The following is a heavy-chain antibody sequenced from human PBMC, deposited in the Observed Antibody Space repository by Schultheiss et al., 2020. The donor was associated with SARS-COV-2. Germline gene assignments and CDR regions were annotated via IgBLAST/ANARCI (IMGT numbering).Heavy chain of an antibody. Sequence: ASVKVSCKAYGYTFTGYYMHWVRQAPGQGLEWMGWINPNSGGTNYAQKFQGWVTMTRDTSISTAYMELSRLRSDDTAVYYCARGYDILTGYPGSSEYAFDIWGQGTMVTVSS. D-gene: IGHD3-9*01. V-gene: IGHV1-2*04. J-gene: IGHJ3*02. CDR1: GYTFTGYY. CDR3: ARGYDILTGYPGSSEYAFDI. CDR2: INPNSGGT.